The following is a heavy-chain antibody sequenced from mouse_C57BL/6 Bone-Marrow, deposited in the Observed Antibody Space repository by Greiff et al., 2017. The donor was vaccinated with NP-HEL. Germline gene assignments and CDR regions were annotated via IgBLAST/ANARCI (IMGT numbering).Heavy chain of an antibody. Sequence: QVQLKESGPELVKPGASVKISCKASGYAFSSSWMNWVKQRPGKGLEWIGRIYPGDGDTNYNGKFKGKATLTADKSSSTAYMQLSSLTSEDSAVYFCHYGSSYWYFDVWGTGTTVTVSS. CDR3: HYGSSYWYFDV. J-gene: IGHJ1*03. V-gene: IGHV1-82*01. CDR1: GYAFSSSW. CDR2: IYPGDGDT. D-gene: IGHD1-1*01.